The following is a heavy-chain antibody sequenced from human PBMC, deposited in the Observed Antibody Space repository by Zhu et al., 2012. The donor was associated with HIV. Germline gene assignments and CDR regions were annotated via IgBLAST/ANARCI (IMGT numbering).Heavy chain of an antibody. Sequence: QVQLQESGPGLVKPSETLSLTCTVSGGSISSSSYYWGWVRQPPGKGLEWIGTIYYSGSTYYNPSLKSRVTISVDTSKNQFSLKLNSVTAADTAVYYCARPKQWPNRNFDYWGQGTLVTVSS. CDR1: GGSISSSSYY. CDR2: IYYSGST. J-gene: IGHJ4*02. V-gene: IGHV4-39*07. D-gene: IGHD6-19*01. CDR3: ARPKQWPNRNFDY.